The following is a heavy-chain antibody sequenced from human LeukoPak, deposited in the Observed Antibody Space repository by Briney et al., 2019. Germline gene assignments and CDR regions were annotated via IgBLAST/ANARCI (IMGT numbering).Heavy chain of an antibody. J-gene: IGHJ4*02. Sequence: KTSETLSLTCTVSGGSMNSHYWSWIRQPPGKGLEGIGYKLHTVTTKDNPSLKSRFTLSADTSKNQFSLRLTSVTAADTAVYYCATIKRGNIYGYFDFWGRGILVTVSS. CDR1: GGSMNSHY. D-gene: IGHD5-18*01. CDR2: KLHTVTT. CDR3: ATIKRGNIYGYFDF. V-gene: IGHV4-59*11.